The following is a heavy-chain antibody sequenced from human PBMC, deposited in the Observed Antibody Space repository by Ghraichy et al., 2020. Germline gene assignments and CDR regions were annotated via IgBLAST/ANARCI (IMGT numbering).Heavy chain of an antibody. CDR1: GLTFSDYW. Sequence: GESLNISCAASGLTFSDYWMNWVRQAPGKGPEWLSNIKQDGSQIYYTESVRGRITISRDNAKNSLYLQMDRLTVEDTAVYYCTGGLGWELSHWGQGTLVAVST. V-gene: IGHV3-7*01. CDR2: IKQDGSQI. CDR3: TGGLGWELSH. D-gene: IGHD3-10*01. J-gene: IGHJ4*02.